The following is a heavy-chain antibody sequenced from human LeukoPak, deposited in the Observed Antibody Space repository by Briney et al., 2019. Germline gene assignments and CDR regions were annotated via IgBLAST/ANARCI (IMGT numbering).Heavy chain of an antibody. CDR3: ARDKAARPSGYFDY. D-gene: IGHD6-6*01. V-gene: IGHV4-59*12. J-gene: IGHJ4*02. CDR1: GGSISSYY. Sequence: SETLSLTCTVSGGSISSYYWSWIRQPPGKGLEWIGYIYHSGSTYYNPSLKSRVTISVDRSKNQFSLKLSSVTAADTAVYYCARDKAARPSGYFDYWGQGTLVTVSS. CDR2: IYHSGST.